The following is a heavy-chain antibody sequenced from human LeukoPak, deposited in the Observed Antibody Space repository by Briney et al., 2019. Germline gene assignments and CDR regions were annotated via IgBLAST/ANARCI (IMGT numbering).Heavy chain of an antibody. V-gene: IGHV3-9*01. J-gene: IGHJ4*02. CDR3: AKDIVRDILTGYCER. CDR2: ISWNSGSI. Sequence: GGSLRLSCAASGFTFDDYAMHWVRQAPGKGLEWVSGISWNSGSIGYADSVKGRFTISRDNAKNSLYLQMNSLRAEDTALYYCAKDIVRDILTGYCERWGQGTLVTVSS. CDR1: GFTFDDYA. D-gene: IGHD3-9*01.